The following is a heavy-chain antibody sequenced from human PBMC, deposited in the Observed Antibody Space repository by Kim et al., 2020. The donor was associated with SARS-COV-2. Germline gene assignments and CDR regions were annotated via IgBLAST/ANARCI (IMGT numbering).Heavy chain of an antibody. J-gene: IGHJ4*02. CDR3: AREPSTYFDY. CDR2: ST. Sequence: STYYADSGQGRLTISRDESKNTVYLQLNSLRAEDKAVYFCAREPSTYFDYWGQGTLVTVSS. V-gene: IGHV3-66*01.